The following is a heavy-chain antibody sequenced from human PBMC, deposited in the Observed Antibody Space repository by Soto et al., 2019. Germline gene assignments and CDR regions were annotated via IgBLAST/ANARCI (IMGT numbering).Heavy chain of an antibody. D-gene: IGHD3-22*01. CDR3: TTDDSLIVVVYGMDV. CDR2: IKSKTDGGTT. V-gene: IGHV3-15*01. Sequence: PGGSLRLSCAASGFTFSSYEMKWVRQAPGKGLEWVGRIKSKTDGGTTDYAAPVKGRFTISRDDSKNTLYLQMNSLKTEDTAVYYCTTDDSLIVVVYGMDVWGQGTTVTVSS. CDR1: GFTFSSYE. J-gene: IGHJ6*02.